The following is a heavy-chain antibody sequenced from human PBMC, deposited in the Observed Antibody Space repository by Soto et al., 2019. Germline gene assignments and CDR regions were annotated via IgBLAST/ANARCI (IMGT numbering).Heavy chain of an antibody. J-gene: IGHJ6*02. CDR3: ASQSKVYYYYGMDV. V-gene: IGHV4-34*01. Sequence: QVQLQQWGAGLLKPSETLSLTCAVYGGSFSGYYWSWIRQPPGKGLEWIGEINHSGSTNYNPSLKSRVTRSVDTSKNQFSLKLSSVTAADTAVYYCASQSKVYYYYGMDVWGQGTTVTVSS. CDR2: INHSGST. CDR1: GGSFSGYY.